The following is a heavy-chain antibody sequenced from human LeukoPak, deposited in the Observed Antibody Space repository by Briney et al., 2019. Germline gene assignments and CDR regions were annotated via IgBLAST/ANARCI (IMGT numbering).Heavy chain of an antibody. CDR1: GFTFSDYW. J-gene: IGHJ2*01. Sequence: GGSLRLSCAAPGFTFSDYWMSGVPQAPGRGREWVANIKHDGSEKYYVDSVKGRFTISRDNAKNSLSLQMNSLRADDTAVYYCARTDYGDYDWYFDLWGRGTLVTVSS. D-gene: IGHD4-17*01. CDR2: IKHDGSEK. V-gene: IGHV3-7*01. CDR3: ARTDYGDYDWYFDL.